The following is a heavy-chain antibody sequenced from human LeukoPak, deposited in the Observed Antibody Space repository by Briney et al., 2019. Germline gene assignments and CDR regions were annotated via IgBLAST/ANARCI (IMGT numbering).Heavy chain of an antibody. CDR3: AKEVGYSYYVTGYYYYGMDV. V-gene: IGHV3-30*18. J-gene: IGHJ6*02. D-gene: IGHD5-18*01. CDR2: LSYDGSNK. CDR1: GFTFISYG. Sequence: GGSLRLSCAASGFTFISYGMHWVRRAPGKGLEWVPVLSYDGSNKYYPDSGKGRFTISRDNSKNTLYLQMNSLRAEDTAVYYCAKEVGYSYYVTGYYYYGMDVWGQGTTVTVS.